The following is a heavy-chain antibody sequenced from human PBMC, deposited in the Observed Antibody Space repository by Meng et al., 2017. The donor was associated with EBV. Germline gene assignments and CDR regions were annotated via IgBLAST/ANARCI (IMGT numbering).Heavy chain of an antibody. V-gene: IGHV4-34*01. D-gene: IGHD4-23*01. CDR3: AGSYGGVLNY. CDR1: GGSFSGYY. J-gene: IGHJ4*02. CDR2: INHSGST. Sequence: QVQVQHGGAGLLKPSETLSLTCAVYGGSFSGYYWSWIRQPPGKGLEWIGEINHSGSTNYNPSLKSRVTISVDTSKNQFSLKLSSVTAADTAVYYCAGSYGGVLNYWGQGTLVTVSS.